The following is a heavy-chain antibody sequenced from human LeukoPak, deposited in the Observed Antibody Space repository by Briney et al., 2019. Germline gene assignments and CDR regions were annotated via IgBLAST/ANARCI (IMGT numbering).Heavy chain of an antibody. CDR1: GVTVSRNY. J-gene: IGHJ4*02. Sequence: GGSLRLSCAASGVTVSRNYMSWVRQAPGKGLEWVSAIYSAGSTYYADSVNDRFTISRDISKNTLYLQMDTLRAEDTAVYYCASDYDSPYYSEYWGQGTLVTVSS. CDR3: ASDYDSPYYSEY. CDR2: IYSAGST. V-gene: IGHV3-66*01. D-gene: IGHD5-12*01.